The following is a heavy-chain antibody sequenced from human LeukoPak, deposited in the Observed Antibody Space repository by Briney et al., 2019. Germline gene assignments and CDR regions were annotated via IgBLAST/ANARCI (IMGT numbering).Heavy chain of an antibody. V-gene: IGHV1-69*13. CDR1: GGTFSSYA. Sequence: ASVKVSCKASGGTFSSYAISWGRKGPGQGLEWMGGIIPIFGTANYAQKFQGRVTTTADESTSTAYMELSSLRSEDTAGYYCARDRYGVVLHNWFDPWGQGTLVTVSS. CDR2: IIPIFGTA. CDR3: ARDRYGVVLHNWFDP. J-gene: IGHJ5*02. D-gene: IGHD3-3*01.